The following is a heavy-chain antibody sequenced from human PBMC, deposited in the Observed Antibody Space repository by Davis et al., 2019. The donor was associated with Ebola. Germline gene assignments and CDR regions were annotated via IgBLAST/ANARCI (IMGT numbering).Heavy chain of an antibody. Sequence: SETLSLTCAVSGGSISSGGSSWSWIRQPPGKGLEWIGHIYPGGSTYDNPSLKSRVSISVDRSKNQFSLNLSSVTAADTAVYYCATTQDDNWNDVAFDIWGQGTVVTVSS. D-gene: IGHD1-1*01. CDR1: GGSISSGGSS. CDR3: ATTQDDNWNDVAFDI. V-gene: IGHV4-30-2*02. CDR2: IYPGGST. J-gene: IGHJ3*02.